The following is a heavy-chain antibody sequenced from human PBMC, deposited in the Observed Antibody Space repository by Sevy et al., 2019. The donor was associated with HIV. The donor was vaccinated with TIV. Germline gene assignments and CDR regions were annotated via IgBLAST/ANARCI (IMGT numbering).Heavy chain of an antibody. CDR1: GGSISSGGYS. Sequence: SETLSLTCAVSGGSISSGGYSWSWIRQPPGKGLEWIGYIYHSGSTYYNPSLKSRVTISVDRSKNQFSLKLSSVTAADTAVYYCARGLPPYMADYYYYYGMDVLGQGTSVTVSS. CDR2: IYHSGST. J-gene: IGHJ6*02. D-gene: IGHD6-19*01. CDR3: ARGLPPYMADYYYYYGMDV. V-gene: IGHV4-30-2*01.